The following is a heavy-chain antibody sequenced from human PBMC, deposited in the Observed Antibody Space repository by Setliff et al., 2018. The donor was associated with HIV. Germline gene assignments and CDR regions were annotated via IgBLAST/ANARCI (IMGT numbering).Heavy chain of an antibody. D-gene: IGHD3-22*01. J-gene: IGHJ4*02. CDR3: ARERDSNGYQFDY. Sequence: ASVKVSCKASGFTFTNYAIHWVRQAPGQRLEWMGWINVDSGNTKYLQDLQGRVTITKDRSASTAYMEVSNLRSEDMAVYYGARERDSNGYQFDYWGQGTLVTVSS. V-gene: IGHV1-3*03. CDR1: GFTFTNYA. CDR2: INVDSGNT.